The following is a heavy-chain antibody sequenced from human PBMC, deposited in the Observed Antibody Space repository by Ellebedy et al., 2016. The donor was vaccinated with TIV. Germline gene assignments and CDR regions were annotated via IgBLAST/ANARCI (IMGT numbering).Heavy chain of an antibody. CDR3: ATYMGLTTVVKSGNYFDY. CDR1: GGSISSYY. Sequence: SETLSLXXTVSGGSISSYYWSWIRQPPGKGLEWIGYIYYSGSTNYNPSLKSRVTISVDTSKNQFSLKLSSVTDADTAVYYCATYMGLTTVVKSGNYFDYWGQGTLVTVSS. J-gene: IGHJ4*02. D-gene: IGHD4-17*01. CDR2: IYYSGST. V-gene: IGHV4-59*01.